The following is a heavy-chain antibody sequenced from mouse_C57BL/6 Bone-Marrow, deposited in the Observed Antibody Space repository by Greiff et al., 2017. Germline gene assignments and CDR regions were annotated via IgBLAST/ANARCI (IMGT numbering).Heavy chain of an antibody. CDR3: TSRLRRFNCYFDV. CDR2: IDPETGGT. Sequence: QVQLQQSGAELVRPGASVTLSCKASGYTFTDYEMHWVKQTPVHGLEWIGAIDPETGGTAYNQKFKGKAILTADKSSSTAYMELRSLTSEDSAVYYCTSRLRRFNCYFDVWGTGTTVTVSS. D-gene: IGHD1-1*01. J-gene: IGHJ1*03. CDR1: GYTFTDYE. V-gene: IGHV1-15*01.